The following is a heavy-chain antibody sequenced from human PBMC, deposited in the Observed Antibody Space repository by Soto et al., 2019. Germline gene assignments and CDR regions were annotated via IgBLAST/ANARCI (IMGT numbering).Heavy chain of an antibody. V-gene: IGHV3-7*01. CDR3: ARGDPYCGGGTCHPHWFDP. J-gene: IGHJ5*02. D-gene: IGHD2-15*01. CDR1: GFNFSSYL. Sequence: PGGSLRLSCAASGFNFSSYLLSWVRQAPGKGLEWVANIKQDGGEKYYADSVKGRYTISRDNAKNSLYLQMNSLRAEDTAVYYCARGDPYCGGGTCHPHWFDPWGQGTLVTVSS. CDR2: IKQDGGEK.